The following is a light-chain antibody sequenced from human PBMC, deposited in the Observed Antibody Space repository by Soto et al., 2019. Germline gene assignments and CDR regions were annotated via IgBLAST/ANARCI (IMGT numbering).Light chain of an antibody. CDR3: QQSFITPIT. Sequence: DIVMTQSPDSLAVSLGERATINCKSSQSVLYSSNNKNYLAWYQQKPGQPPKLLIYWSSTRESGVADRFSGSGSGTDFTPTISSLQAEDVAVYYFQQSFITPITFGGGTKVEIK. V-gene: IGKV4-1*01. CDR2: WSS. J-gene: IGKJ4*01. CDR1: QSVLYSSNNKNY.